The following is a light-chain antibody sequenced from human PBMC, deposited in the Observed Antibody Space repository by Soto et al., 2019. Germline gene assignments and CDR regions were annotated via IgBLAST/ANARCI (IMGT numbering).Light chain of an antibody. CDR1: QSVSSN. CDR2: GAS. V-gene: IGKV3-15*01. CDR3: QQYNNWPPTWT. J-gene: IGKJ1*01. Sequence: ENVLTQSPATLSVSPGERATLSCRASQSVSSNLAWYQQKPGQAPRLLIYGASTRATGIPARFSGSGSGTEFTLTISSLQSEDFAVYYCQQYNNWPPTWTFGQGTKVDI.